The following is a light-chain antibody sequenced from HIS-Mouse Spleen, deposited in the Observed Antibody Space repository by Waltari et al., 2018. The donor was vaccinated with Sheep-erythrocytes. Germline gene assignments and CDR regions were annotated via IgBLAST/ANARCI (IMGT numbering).Light chain of an antibody. V-gene: IGKV1-5*03. CDR2: KAS. CDR3: QQYNSYPLT. J-gene: IGKJ4*01. Sequence: DIQMTQSPSTLSASVGDSVTLTCRASQSISSWLAWYQQKPGTAPKRLIYKASSLESGVPSRFSGSGSETEFTLTISSLQPDEFATYYCQQYNSYPLTFGGGTKVEIK. CDR1: QSISSW.